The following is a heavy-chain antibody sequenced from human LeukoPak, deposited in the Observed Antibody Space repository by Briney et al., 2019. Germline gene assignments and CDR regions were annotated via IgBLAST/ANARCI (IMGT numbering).Heavy chain of an antibody. CDR2: ISSSSSYI. D-gene: IGHD6-19*01. Sequence: GGSLRLSCAASGFTFSSYSMNWVRQAPGKGLEWVSSISSSSSYIYYADSVKGRFTISRDNAKNSLYLQMNSLRAEDTAVYYCARDLLHSSGITFGGQGTLVTVSS. V-gene: IGHV3-21*01. CDR3: ARDLLHSSGITF. J-gene: IGHJ4*02. CDR1: GFTFSSYS.